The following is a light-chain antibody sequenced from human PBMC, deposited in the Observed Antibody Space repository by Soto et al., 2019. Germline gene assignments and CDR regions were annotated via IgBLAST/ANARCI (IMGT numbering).Light chain of an antibody. CDR2: EVS. J-gene: IGLJ3*02. CDR3: TSYTSSSTWV. V-gene: IGLV2-14*01. Sequence: QSALTQPASVSGSPGQSITISCTGTSSDVGGYNYVYWYQQHPGKAPKLLIYEVSNRPSGVFNRFSGSKSGNTASLTISGLQAEDEADYYCTSYTSSSTWVFGGGTKLTVL. CDR1: SSDVGGYNY.